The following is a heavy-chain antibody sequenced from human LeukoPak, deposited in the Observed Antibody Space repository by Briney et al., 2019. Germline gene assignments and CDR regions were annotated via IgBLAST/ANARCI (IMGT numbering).Heavy chain of an antibody. CDR1: GYCISSGFY. V-gene: IGHV4-38-2*02. Sequence: PSETLSLTCTVSGYCISSGFYWGWIRQPPGKGLEWIGSIYHSGSTHYNSSLKSRVTISVDTSKNQLSLKLSSVTAADTAVYYCARGVGLTQGGTFDYWGQGTLVTVSS. CDR2: IYHSGST. CDR3: ARGVGLTQGGTFDY. J-gene: IGHJ4*02. D-gene: IGHD1-1*01.